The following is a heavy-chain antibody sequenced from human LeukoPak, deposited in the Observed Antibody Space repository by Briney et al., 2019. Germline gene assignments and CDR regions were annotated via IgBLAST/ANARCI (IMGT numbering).Heavy chain of an antibody. CDR1: GFTFSSHH. Sequence: GGSLRLSCVASGFTFSSHHMNWVRQTPGKGLESVATIKPDGSEKYYVDSVKGRFTISRDNSRNTLDLQMNSLRVEDTAVYFCARDRRRLRGMNGDGDAFDIWGQGTMVTVSS. CDR3: ARDRRRLRGMNGDGDAFDI. D-gene: IGHD1-1*01. J-gene: IGHJ3*02. CDR2: IKPDGSEK. V-gene: IGHV3-7*03.